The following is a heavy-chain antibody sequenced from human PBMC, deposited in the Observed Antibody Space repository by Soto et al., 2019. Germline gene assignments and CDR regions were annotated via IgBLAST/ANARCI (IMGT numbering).Heavy chain of an antibody. CDR3: VCEGSGWYSRGCFDF. D-gene: IGHD6-19*01. Sequence: GGSLSLSCAASGFTFSNYAMNWVRQAPGKGLEWVSVISGSGGSASYADSVQGRSTISRDNSNNTLYLQMNSLRAEDTAIYSFVCEGSGWYSRGCFDFWGLGTMVTVSS. CDR1: GFTFSNYA. CDR2: ISGSGGSA. V-gene: IGHV3-23*01. J-gene: IGHJ3*01.